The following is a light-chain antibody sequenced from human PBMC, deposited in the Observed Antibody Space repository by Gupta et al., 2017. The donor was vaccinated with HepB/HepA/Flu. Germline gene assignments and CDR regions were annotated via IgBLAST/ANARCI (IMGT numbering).Light chain of an antibody. Sequence: DIQITPSPSSLSASVGDRVTITCRARQSINSYLNWYQHKPGKAPKRLIYAASTLQCGVPARFSGSGSGTDFTLTISSLQAEDVATYYCQQSYRTPPTLGQGTKVDIK. CDR3: QQSYRTPPT. V-gene: IGKV1-39*01. J-gene: IGKJ1*01. CDR2: AAS. CDR1: QSINSY.